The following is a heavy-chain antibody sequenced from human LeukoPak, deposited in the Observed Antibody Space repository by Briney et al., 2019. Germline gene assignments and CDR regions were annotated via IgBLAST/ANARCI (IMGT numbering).Heavy chain of an antibody. V-gene: IGHV1-8*01. CDR3: ASGGTYCSSTSCYEEGWFDP. Sequence: GASVKVSCKVSGYTLTELSMYWVRQATGQGLEWMGWMNPNSGNTGYAQKFQGRVTMTRNTSISTAYMELSSLRSEDTAVYYCASGGTYCSSTSCYEEGWFDPWGQGTLVTVSS. CDR1: GYTLTELS. CDR2: MNPNSGNT. J-gene: IGHJ5*02. D-gene: IGHD2-2*01.